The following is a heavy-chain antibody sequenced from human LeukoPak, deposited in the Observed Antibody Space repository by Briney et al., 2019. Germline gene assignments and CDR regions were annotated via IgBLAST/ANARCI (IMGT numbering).Heavy chain of an antibody. D-gene: IGHD3-22*01. Sequence: KPGGSLRLSCAASGFTFSDYYMSWIRQAPGKGLEWVSYISSSSSYTNYADSVKGRFTISRDNAKNSLYLQMNSLRAEDTAVYYCARRWYYYDSSGYPLAFDIWGQGTMVTVSS. CDR2: ISSSSSYT. CDR1: GFTFSDYY. J-gene: IGHJ3*02. V-gene: IGHV3-11*06. CDR3: ARRWYYYDSSGYPLAFDI.